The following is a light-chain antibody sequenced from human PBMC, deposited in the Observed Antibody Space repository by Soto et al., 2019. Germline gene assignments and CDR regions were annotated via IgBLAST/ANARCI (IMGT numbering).Light chain of an antibody. J-gene: IGKJ4*01. V-gene: IGKV1-5*03. Sequence: DRQITQSPSTLPASVGDRVTITCRASQSISSWLAWYQQKPGKAPKLLIYKASLLQSGVPSRFSGSGSGTEFTLTISILQPEDFATYYCQQYDRYPVTFGGGTKVEVK. CDR2: KAS. CDR3: QQYDRYPVT. CDR1: QSISSW.